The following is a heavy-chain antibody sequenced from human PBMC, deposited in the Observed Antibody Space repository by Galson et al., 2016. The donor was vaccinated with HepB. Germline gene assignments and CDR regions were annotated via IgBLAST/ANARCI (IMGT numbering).Heavy chain of an antibody. D-gene: IGHD6-19*01. Sequence: SVKVSCKASGGTFFSYAFAWVRQAPGQGLEWMGRIIPILGIANYAQKFQGRITITADKSTGAAYMELSSLRSEDTAVYYCSRDPGDEDGLLLGGPSSSWGQGTLVTVSS. V-gene: IGHV1-69*04. CDR3: SRDPGDEDGLLLGGPSSS. J-gene: IGHJ5*02. CDR1: GGTFFSYA. CDR2: IIPILGIA.